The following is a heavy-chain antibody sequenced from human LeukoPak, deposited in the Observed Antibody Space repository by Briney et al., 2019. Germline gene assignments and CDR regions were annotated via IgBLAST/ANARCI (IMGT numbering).Heavy chain of an antibody. D-gene: IGHD2-2*01. CDR3: ANSWYQLLYLDY. Sequence: PGRSLRLSCAASGFTFSSYAMHWVRQAPGKGLEWVAVISYDGSNKYYADSVKGRFTISRDNSKNTLYLQMNSLRAEDTAVYYCANSWYQLLYLDYWGQGTLVTVSS. V-gene: IGHV3-30-3*01. J-gene: IGHJ4*02. CDR2: ISYDGSNK. CDR1: GFTFSSYA.